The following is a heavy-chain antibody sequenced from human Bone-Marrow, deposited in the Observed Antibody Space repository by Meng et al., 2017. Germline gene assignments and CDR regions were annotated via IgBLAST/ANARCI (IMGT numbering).Heavy chain of an antibody. CDR3: ARGSRWLQKPGWGMDV. J-gene: IGHJ6*02. CDR2: ISAYNGNT. Sequence: ASVKVSCKASGYTFTSYGISWVRQAPGQGLEWMGWISAYNGNTNYAQKLQGRVTMTTDTSTSTAYMELRSLRSDDTAVYYCARGSRWLQKPGWGMDVWGQGTTVTVSS. CDR1: GYTFTSYG. V-gene: IGHV1-18*01. D-gene: IGHD5-24*01.